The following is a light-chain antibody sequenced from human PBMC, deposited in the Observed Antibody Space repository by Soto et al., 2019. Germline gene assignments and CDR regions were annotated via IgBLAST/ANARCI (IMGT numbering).Light chain of an antibody. CDR3: QQRSDWPIT. CDR2: GAS. CDR1: HSVSSN. V-gene: IGKV3D-15*01. Sequence: EIVPTQSPVTLSVSPGEGATLSCRASHSVSSNLAWYQQKPGQAPRLLMHGASTRATGIPDRFSGSGSGTEFSLTISSLQSEDFAVYYCQQRSDWPITFGQGTRLEIK. J-gene: IGKJ5*01.